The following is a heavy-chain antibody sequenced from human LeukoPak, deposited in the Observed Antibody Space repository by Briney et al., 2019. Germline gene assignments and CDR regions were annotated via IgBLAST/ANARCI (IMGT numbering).Heavy chain of an antibody. CDR2: ISYDGSNK. V-gene: IGHV3-30*04. D-gene: IGHD3-10*01. Sequence: GGSLRLSCAASGFTFSSYAMHWVRQAPGKGLEWVAVISYDGSNKYYADSVKGRFTISRDNSKNTLYLQMNSLRAEDTAVYYCARGRYYYGSGSYFPTHKEGWFDPWGQGTLVTVSS. CDR3: ARGRYYYGSGSYFPTHKEGWFDP. J-gene: IGHJ5*02. CDR1: GFTFSSYA.